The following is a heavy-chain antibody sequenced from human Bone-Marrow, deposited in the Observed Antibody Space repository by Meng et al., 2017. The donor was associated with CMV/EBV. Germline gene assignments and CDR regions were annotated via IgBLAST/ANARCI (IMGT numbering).Heavy chain of an antibody. CDR1: GFTFSGYW. D-gene: IGHD2-8*01. V-gene: IGHV3-7*01. J-gene: IGHJ6*02. CDR3: ARGGPCSNGVCSDYGLDV. CDR2: IKQDGSDK. Sequence: GESLKISCAASGFTFSGYWMNWVRQTPGKGLEWVANIKQDGSDKYYADSVKGRVTISRDNAKNSLYLQMNSLRAEDTAVYYCARGGPCSNGVCSDYGLDVWGQGTTVTVSS.